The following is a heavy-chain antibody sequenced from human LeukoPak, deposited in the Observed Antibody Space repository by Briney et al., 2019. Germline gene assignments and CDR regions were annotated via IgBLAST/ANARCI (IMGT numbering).Heavy chain of an antibody. D-gene: IGHD1-26*01. CDR1: GYTFTSYD. Sequence: VASVKVSCKASGYTFTSYDINWVRQATGQGLEWMGWMNPNSGNTGYAQKFQGRVTMTRNTSISTAYMELSSLRSEDTAVYYCARGLVGVWPFDYWGQGTLVTVSS. J-gene: IGHJ4*02. CDR2: MNPNSGNT. CDR3: ARGLVGVWPFDY. V-gene: IGHV1-8*01.